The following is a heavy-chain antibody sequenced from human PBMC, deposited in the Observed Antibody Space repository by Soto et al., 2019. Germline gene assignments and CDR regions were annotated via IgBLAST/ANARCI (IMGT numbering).Heavy chain of an antibody. J-gene: IGHJ6*02. CDR1: GGTFSSYA. Sequence: QVQLVQSGAEVKKPGSSVKVSCKASGGTFSSYAISWVRQAPGQGLEWMGGIIPIFGTANYAQKFQGRVTITADESTTTAYMVLSSLRSEDTAVYYCARGQVGCGSYYYYGMDVWGQGTTVTVSS. D-gene: IGHD5-12*01. CDR2: IIPIFGTA. V-gene: IGHV1-69*01. CDR3: ARGQVGCGSYYYYGMDV.